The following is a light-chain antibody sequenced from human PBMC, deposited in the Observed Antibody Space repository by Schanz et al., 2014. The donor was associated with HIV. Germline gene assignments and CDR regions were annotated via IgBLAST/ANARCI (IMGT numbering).Light chain of an antibody. V-gene: IGKV3-11*01. CDR2: DAS. CDR1: QSVSSY. Sequence: ETMMTQSPATLSVSPGERATLSCRASQSVSSYLAWYQQKPGQAPRLLIYDASNRATGIPARFSGSGSGTDFTLTISSLEPEDFAVYYCQQRSNWPPGGITFGQGTRLEIK. CDR3: QQRSNWPPGGIT. J-gene: IGKJ5*01.